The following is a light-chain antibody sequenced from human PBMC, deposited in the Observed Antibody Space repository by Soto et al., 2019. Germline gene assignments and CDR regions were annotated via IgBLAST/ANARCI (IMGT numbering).Light chain of an antibody. V-gene: IGKV3-20*01. CDR1: QSVSSTS. Sequence: EVVLTQSPGTLSLSPGERVTILCLASQSVSSTSLAWYQQKPGQTPSLLIYGASSRGTGTADRISGGGSGTHFTLTISRMEAEDFAVYYCQHYVTSAITFGQGTRLEIK. J-gene: IGKJ5*01. CDR3: QHYVTSAIT. CDR2: GAS.